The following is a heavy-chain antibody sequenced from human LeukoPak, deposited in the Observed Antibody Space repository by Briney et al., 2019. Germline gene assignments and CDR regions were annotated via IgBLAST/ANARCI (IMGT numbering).Heavy chain of an antibody. CDR3: ARVGTYYDFYY. CDR2: INPSGGNT. CDR1: GSTFTSYY. J-gene: IGHJ4*02. V-gene: IGHV1-46*01. D-gene: IGHD3-10*01. Sequence: ASVKVSCKASGSTFTSYYMHWVRQAPGQGLEWMGIINPSGGNTSYAQNFQGRVTMTRDTSTSTVYMELSSLRSEDTAVYYCARVGTYYDFYYWGQGTLVTVSS.